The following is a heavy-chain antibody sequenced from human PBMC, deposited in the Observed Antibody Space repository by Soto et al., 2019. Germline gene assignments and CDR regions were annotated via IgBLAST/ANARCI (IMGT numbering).Heavy chain of an antibody. CDR3: ARRTPLYASESSRFDP. CDR1: GGSITGTTNY. V-gene: IGHV4-39*01. J-gene: IGHJ5*02. Sequence: SETLSLTCTVSGGSITGTTNYWGWIRQPPGKGLEWIGTVDYTGSTNYNPSLESRVTISVDTSKNQFSLNLRSVTAADTAVYYCARRTPLYASESSRFDPWGQGALVTVS. D-gene: IGHD3-10*01. CDR2: VDYTGST.